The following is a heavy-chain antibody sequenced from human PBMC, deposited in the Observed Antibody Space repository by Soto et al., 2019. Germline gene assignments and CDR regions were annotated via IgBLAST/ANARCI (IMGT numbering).Heavy chain of an antibody. D-gene: IGHD3-22*01. CDR3: ARGFPLIVVAPVDY. CDR1: GYTFTGYY. Sequence: ASVKVSCKASGYTFTGYYMHWVRQAPGQGLEWMGWINPNSGGTNYAQKFQGRVTMTRDTSISTAYMELSRLRSDDTAVYYCARGFPLIVVAPVDYWGQGTLVTVSS. J-gene: IGHJ4*02. CDR2: INPNSGGT. V-gene: IGHV1-2*02.